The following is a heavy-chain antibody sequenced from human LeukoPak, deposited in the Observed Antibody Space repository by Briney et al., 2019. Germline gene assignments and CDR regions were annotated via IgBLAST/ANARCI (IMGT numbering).Heavy chain of an antibody. CDR3: ASRVLLLWFDP. Sequence: TGGSVRLSCAASGFTFSCYAMRWVRPAPGQGLAWGSAICGSGGSTYYADSVKGRFTISRDNSKNTLYLQMHSLRAENTAVYYCASRVLLLWFDPWGQGTLVTVSS. CDR1: GFTFSCYA. J-gene: IGHJ5*02. V-gene: IGHV3-23*01. D-gene: IGHD3-10*01. CDR2: ICGSGGST.